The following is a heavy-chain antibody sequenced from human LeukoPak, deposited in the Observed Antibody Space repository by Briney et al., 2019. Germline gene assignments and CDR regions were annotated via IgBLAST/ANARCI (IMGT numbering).Heavy chain of an antibody. V-gene: IGHV3-23*01. Sequence: GGSLRLSCAASRFTFSSSAMSWVRQAPGKGLEWVSTISGSGGSTYSTDSVKGWFTISRDNSKSTLYLQMNSLRVEDTAIYYCAKGGPQFFDYWGQGTLVTVSS. CDR3: AKGGPQFFDY. CDR2: ISGSGGST. CDR1: RFTFSSSA. J-gene: IGHJ4*02. D-gene: IGHD5-24*01.